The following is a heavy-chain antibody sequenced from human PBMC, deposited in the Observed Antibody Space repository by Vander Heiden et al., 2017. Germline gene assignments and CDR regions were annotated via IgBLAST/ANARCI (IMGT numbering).Heavy chain of an antibody. D-gene: IGHD3-3*01. V-gene: IGHV1-24*01. Sequence: QVQPVQSGAEVKKPAASVKVSCKVSGYTLTELSMHWVRQAPGKGLEGMGGFDPEDGETIYAQKFQGRVTMTEDTSTDTAYMELSSLRSEDTAVYYCATEGITIFGGVKTYYGMDVWCQGTTVTVSS. J-gene: IGHJ6*02. CDR3: ATEGITIFGGVKTYYGMDV. CDR1: GYTLTELS. CDR2: FDPEDGET.